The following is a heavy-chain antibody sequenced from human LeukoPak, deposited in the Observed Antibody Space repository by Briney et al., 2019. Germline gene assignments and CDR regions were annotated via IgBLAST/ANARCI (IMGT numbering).Heavy chain of an antibody. Sequence: SETLSLTCTVSGGSISTFYWSWIRQPAGKGLEWIGRIFTSGSTDYNPSLKSRVTMSVDTSKNQFSLKLSSVTAADTAVYYCARAIVVVPAAMYYFDYWGQGTLVTVSS. CDR1: GGSISTFY. D-gene: IGHD2-2*01. CDR3: ARAIVVVPAAMYYFDY. J-gene: IGHJ4*02. CDR2: IFTSGST. V-gene: IGHV4-4*07.